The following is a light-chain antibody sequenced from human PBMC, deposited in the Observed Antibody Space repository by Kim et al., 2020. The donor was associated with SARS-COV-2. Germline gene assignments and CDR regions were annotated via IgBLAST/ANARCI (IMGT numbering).Light chain of an antibody. J-gene: IGLJ3*02. V-gene: IGLV3-1*01. Sequence: SYELTQPPSESVSPGQTATITCSGDKMGDKYVCWYQQKPGQSPVLVIYQDTKRPSGIPERFSGSNSGNTATLTISGTQAMDEADYYCQAWDSSTKVVFGGGTQLTVL. CDR1: KMGDKY. CDR2: QDT. CDR3: QAWDSSTKVV.